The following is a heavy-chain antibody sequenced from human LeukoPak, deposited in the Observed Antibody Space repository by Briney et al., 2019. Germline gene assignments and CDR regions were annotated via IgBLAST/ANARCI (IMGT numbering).Heavy chain of an antibody. J-gene: IGHJ6*03. CDR3: AKDIASSYYYYYMDV. CDR1: GFTFDDYA. CDR2: ISWNSGSI. Sequence: GGSLRLSCAASGFTFDDYAMHWVRQAPGKGLEWVSGISWNSGSIGYADSVKGRFTISRDNAKNSLYLQMNSLRAEDMALYYCAKDIASSYYYYYMDVWGKGTTDTVSS. V-gene: IGHV3-9*03. D-gene: IGHD6-6*01.